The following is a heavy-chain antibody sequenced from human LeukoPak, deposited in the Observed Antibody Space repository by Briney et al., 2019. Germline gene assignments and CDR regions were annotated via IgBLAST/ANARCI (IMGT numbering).Heavy chain of an antibody. J-gene: IGHJ2*01. CDR3: ARDRRGSSGYLWYFDL. D-gene: IGHD3-22*01. V-gene: IGHV4-59*01. CDR1: GGSIISYH. Sequence: SETLSLTCTVSGGSIISYHRSWIRQPPGKGLEWIGYIYYSGSTNYNPSLKSRVTISVDTSKNQFSLKLSSVSAADTAVYYCARDRRGSSGYLWYFDLWGRGSLVTVSS. CDR2: IYYSGST.